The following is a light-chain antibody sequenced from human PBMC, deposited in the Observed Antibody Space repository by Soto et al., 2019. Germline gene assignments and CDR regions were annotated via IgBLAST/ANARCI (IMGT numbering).Light chain of an antibody. CDR1: QSVGSY. CDR2: DAS. CDR3: QQYNSSPWT. V-gene: IGKV3-11*01. Sequence: ETVLTQSPVTLSLSPGERATLSCRASQSVGSYLAWYQQKPGQAPRLLIYDASSRAPGVPARFSGSGSGTDFTLTISSLEPDDFATYYCQQYNSSPWTFGQGTKVDIK. J-gene: IGKJ1*01.